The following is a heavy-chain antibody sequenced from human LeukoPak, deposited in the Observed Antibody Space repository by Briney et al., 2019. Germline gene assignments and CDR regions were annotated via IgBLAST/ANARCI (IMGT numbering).Heavy chain of an antibody. CDR1: GGSISSSSYY. CDR3: ARAKFLSPTYYYDSSGSGLPLN. Sequence: SETLSLACTVSGGSISSSSYYWGWIRQPPGKGLEWIGSIYYSGSTYYNPSLKSRVTISVDTSKNQFSLKLSSVTAADTAVYYCARAKFLSPTYYYDSSGSGLPLNWGQGTLVTVSS. V-gene: IGHV4-39*07. CDR2: IYYSGST. J-gene: IGHJ4*02. D-gene: IGHD3-22*01.